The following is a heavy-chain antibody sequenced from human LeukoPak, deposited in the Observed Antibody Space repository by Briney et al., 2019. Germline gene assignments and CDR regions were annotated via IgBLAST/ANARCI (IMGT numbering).Heavy chain of an antibody. CDR1: GFTFSSYS. J-gene: IGHJ4*02. CDR3: AVEGSSSSYFDY. Sequence: GGSLRLSCAASGFTFSSYSMNWVRQAPGKGLEWVSSISSSSSYIYYADSVKGRFTISRDNAKSSLYLQMNSLRAEDTAVYYCAVEGSSSSYFDYWGQGTLVTVSS. CDR2: ISSSSSYI. V-gene: IGHV3-21*01. D-gene: IGHD1-26*01.